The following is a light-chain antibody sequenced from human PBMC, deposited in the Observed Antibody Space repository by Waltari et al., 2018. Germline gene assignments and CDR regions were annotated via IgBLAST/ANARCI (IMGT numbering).Light chain of an antibody. J-gene: IGKJ2*01. CDR2: CAS. V-gene: IGKV3-20*01. CDR3: QQYGSSPYT. Sequence: EIVLTQSPGTVSLSPGERATLSCRHSQSVSSSYLAWYQQKPGQAPRLLIYCASSRTTGIPDRFSGSGAGTDFTLTISRLEPEDFAVYYCQQYGSSPYTFGQGTKLEIK. CDR1: QSVSSSY.